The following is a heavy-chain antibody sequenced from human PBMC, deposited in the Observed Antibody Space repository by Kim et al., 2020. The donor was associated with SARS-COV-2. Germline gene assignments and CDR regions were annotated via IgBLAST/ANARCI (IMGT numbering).Heavy chain of an antibody. D-gene: IGHD3-22*01. Sequence: SETLSLTCTVSGGSISSGNSYWSWIRQPPGKGLEWIGYIETGGSTNYNPSLKSRLTISEDTSKNQFSLKLRSVTAADTAVYYCARDRVPYDSRGYPLAYYYAMDVWGQGNGHRLL. CDR3: ARDRVPYDSRGYPLAYYYAMDV. J-gene: IGHJ6*02. V-gene: IGHV4-30-4*01. CDR1: GGSISSGNSY. CDR2: IETGGST.